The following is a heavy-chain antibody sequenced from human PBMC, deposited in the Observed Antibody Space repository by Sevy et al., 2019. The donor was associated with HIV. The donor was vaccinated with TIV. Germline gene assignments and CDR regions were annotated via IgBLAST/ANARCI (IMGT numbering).Heavy chain of an antibody. CDR3: SRDLVLPTTIDYFYYGMDV. CDR1: GFTFNSNS. D-gene: IGHD2-2*02. J-gene: IGHJ6*02. CDR2: INSSSTYI. Sequence: GGSLRLSCAASGFTFNSNSMNWVRQAPGKGLEWVSSINSSSTYIYYADSVKGRFTISRDNAKNSLYLQMNSLRAEDTAVYYCSRDLVLPTTIDYFYYGMDVWGQGTTVTVSS. V-gene: IGHV3-21*01.